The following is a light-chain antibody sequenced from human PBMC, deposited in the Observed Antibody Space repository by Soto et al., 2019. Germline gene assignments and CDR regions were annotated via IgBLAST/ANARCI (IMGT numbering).Light chain of an antibody. CDR2: DVN. CDR1: SSDVGRYDY. J-gene: IGLJ2*01. V-gene: IGLV2-11*01. Sequence: QSALTQPRSVSGSPGQSVTISCTGTSSDVGRYDYVSWYQHHPGKAPKLLIYDVNKRPSGVPDRFSGSKSGNTASLSISGLQAEDEADYYCCSKAGTSTAVFGGGTKVTVL. CDR3: CSKAGTSTAV.